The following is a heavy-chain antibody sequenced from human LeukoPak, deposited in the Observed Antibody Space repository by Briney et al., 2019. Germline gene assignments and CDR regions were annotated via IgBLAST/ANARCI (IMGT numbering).Heavy chain of an antibody. Sequence: SETLSLTCTVSGGSISGYCWSWIRQPPGKGLEWIAYIYYSGRTSYNPSLKSRGTLSVDTSKNQLSLKLSSVTAGDTAVYYCARTQLPGVVDVWGQGTTVTVSS. CDR1: GGSISGYC. CDR3: ARTQLPGVVDV. CDR2: IYYSGRT. J-gene: IGHJ6*02. V-gene: IGHV4-59*08. D-gene: IGHD1-1*01.